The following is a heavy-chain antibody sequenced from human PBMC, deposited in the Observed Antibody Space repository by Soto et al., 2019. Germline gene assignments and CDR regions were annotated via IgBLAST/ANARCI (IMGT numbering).Heavy chain of an antibody. CDR3: ARGRIAVAGHYSFDL. J-gene: IGHJ4*02. CDR2: IYTGGYT. D-gene: IGHD6-19*01. CDR1: GFTVSSNY. Sequence: EVQLVESGGGLIQPGGSLRLSCTASGFTVSSNYMSWVRQAPRKGLEWVSVIYTGGYTYYADSVKGRFTISRDNSKNTLSLQMNSLRAEDTAVYFCARGRIAVAGHYSFDLWGQGTLVTVSS. V-gene: IGHV3-53*01.